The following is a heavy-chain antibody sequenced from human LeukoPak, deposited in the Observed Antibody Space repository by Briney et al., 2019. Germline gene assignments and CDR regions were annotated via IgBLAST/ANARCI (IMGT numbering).Heavy chain of an antibody. CDR1: GFTFNNYN. D-gene: IGHD2-15*01. Sequence: GGSLRLSCAASGFTFNNYNMNWVRQAPGKGLEWVSAISGSGGSTYYADSVKGRFTISRDNSKNTLYLQMNSLRAEDTAVYYCAKDRWTARYFDYWGQGTLVTVSS. CDR2: ISGSGGST. V-gene: IGHV3-23*01. CDR3: AKDRWTARYFDY. J-gene: IGHJ4*02.